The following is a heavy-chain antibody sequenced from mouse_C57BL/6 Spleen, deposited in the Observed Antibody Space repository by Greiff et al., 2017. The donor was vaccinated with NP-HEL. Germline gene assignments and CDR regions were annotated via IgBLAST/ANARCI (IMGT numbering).Heavy chain of an antibody. CDR3: ARGDYGSSSAWFAY. Sequence: QVHVKQPGAELVMPGASVKLSCKASGYTFTSYWMHWVKQRPGQGLEWIGEIDPSDSYTNYNQKFKGKSTLTVDKSSSTAYMQLSSLTSEDSAVYYCARGDYGSSSAWFAYWGQGTLVTVSA. J-gene: IGHJ3*01. D-gene: IGHD1-1*01. V-gene: IGHV1-69*01. CDR1: GYTFTSYW. CDR2: IDPSDSYT.